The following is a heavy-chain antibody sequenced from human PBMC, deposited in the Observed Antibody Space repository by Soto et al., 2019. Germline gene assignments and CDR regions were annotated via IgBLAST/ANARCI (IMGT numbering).Heavy chain of an antibody. Sequence: EVQLVESGGGLVQPGGSLRLSCTVSGFTFGDYWMTWVRQAPGKGLEWVANMNQDGSEKYYVDSVQGRFAISRDNGKNSLYLQMHSLSAEDTAVYYCASQRVSYAMDVWGQGTTVTVSS. CDR1: GFTFGDYW. J-gene: IGHJ6*02. CDR2: MNQDGSEK. V-gene: IGHV3-7*05. D-gene: IGHD1-1*01. CDR3: ASQRVSYAMDV.